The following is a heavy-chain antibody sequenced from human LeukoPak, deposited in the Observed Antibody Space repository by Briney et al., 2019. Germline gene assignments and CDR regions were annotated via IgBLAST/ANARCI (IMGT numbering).Heavy chain of an antibody. CDR3: ARGYCSGGSCHFDY. J-gene: IGHJ4*02. Sequence: ASVKVSCTASGYTFTGYYLHWVRQAPGQGLEWMGWINPNSGGTNYAQKFQGRVTMTRDTSISTAYMELRSLRSDDTAVYYCARGYCSGGSCHFDYWGQGTLVTVSS. V-gene: IGHV1-2*02. CDR2: INPNSGGT. CDR1: GYTFTGYY. D-gene: IGHD2-15*01.